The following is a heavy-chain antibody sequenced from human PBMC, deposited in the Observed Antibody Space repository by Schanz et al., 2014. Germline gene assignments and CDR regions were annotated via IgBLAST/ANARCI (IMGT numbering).Heavy chain of an antibody. D-gene: IGHD5-12*01. Sequence: QVQLVQSGAEVKKPGASVKVSCKASGYTLTAYYMHWVRQAPGQGLEWLGWINPNSGATSSAQKFQGRVTMTRDTSSSTVYMHLXXXXXXDTAIYYCARVTTGYDSWGQGTLVTVSS. CDR2: INPNSGAT. J-gene: IGHJ4*02. CDR3: ARVTTGYDS. V-gene: IGHV1-2*02. CDR1: GYTLTAYY.